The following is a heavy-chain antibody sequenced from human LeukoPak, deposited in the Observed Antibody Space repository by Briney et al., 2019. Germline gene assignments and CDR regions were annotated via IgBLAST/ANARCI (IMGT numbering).Heavy chain of an antibody. Sequence: SETLSLTCAVYGGSFSPYYWSWIRQPPGKGLEWIGEINHSGSTDYNPSLKSRVTISVDTSKNQFSLRLSSVTAADTAVYYCARGGFYCGGDCYVDYWGQGTLVTVSS. V-gene: IGHV4-34*01. J-gene: IGHJ4*02. CDR1: GGSFSPYY. CDR2: INHSGST. D-gene: IGHD2-21*02. CDR3: ARGGFYCGGDCYVDY.